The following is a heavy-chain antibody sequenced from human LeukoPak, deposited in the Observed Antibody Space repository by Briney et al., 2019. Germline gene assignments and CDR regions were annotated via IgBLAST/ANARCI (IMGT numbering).Heavy chain of an antibody. CDR3: VRVLSSSWYGYYYYYYDMDV. V-gene: IGHV1-8*01. D-gene: IGHD6-13*01. Sequence: ASVKVSCKASGYTFTSYDINWVRQATGQGLEWMGWMNPNSGNTGYAQKFQGRVTMTRNTSISTAYMELSSLRSEDTAVYYCVRVLSSSWYGYYYYYYDMDVWGQGTTVTVSS. CDR1: GYTFTSYD. CDR2: MNPNSGNT. J-gene: IGHJ6*02.